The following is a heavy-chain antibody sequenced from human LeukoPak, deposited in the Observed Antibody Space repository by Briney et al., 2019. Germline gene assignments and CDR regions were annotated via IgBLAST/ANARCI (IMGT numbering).Heavy chain of an antibody. CDR1: GGSFSGYY. CDR3: ASHLRIAADFDY. Sequence: SETLSLTCAVYGGSFSGYYWSWIRQPPGKGLEWIGEINHSGSTNYNPSLNSRVTISVDTSKNQFSLKLSSVTAADTAEYYCASHLRIAADFDYWGQGTLVTVSS. D-gene: IGHD6-13*01. CDR2: INHSGST. V-gene: IGHV4-34*01. J-gene: IGHJ4*02.